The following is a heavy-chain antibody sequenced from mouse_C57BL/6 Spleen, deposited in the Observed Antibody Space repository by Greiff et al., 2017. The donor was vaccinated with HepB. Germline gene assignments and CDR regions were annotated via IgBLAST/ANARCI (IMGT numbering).Heavy chain of an antibody. CDR2: ISDGGSYT. V-gene: IGHV5-4*01. CDR1: GFTFSSYA. CDR3: ARDYDSFFDY. Sequence: EVKLQESGGGLVKPGGSLKLSCAASGFTFSSYAMSWVRQTPEKRLEWVATISDGGSYTYYPDNVKGRFTISRDNAKNNLYLQMSHLKSEDTAMYYCARDYDSFFDYWGQGTTLTVSS. J-gene: IGHJ2*01. D-gene: IGHD2-12*01.